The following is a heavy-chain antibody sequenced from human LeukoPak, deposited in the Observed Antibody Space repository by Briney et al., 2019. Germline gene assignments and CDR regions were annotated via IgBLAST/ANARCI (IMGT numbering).Heavy chain of an antibody. CDR2: INEDGSAK. CDR1: GFTFSSSW. Sequence: RGSLRLSCAASGFTFSSSWMSWVRQAPGKGLEWVANINEDGSAKYYVDSVKGRFTISRDNAKRSLDLQVNSLRAEDTAVYYCTRSRRDGNDYWGQGTLVTVSS. D-gene: IGHD5-24*01. J-gene: IGHJ4*02. CDR3: TRSRRDGNDY. V-gene: IGHV3-7*01.